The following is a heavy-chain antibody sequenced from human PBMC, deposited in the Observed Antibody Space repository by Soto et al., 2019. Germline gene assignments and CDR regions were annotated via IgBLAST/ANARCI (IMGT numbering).Heavy chain of an antibody. CDR1: GFTFSSYS. D-gene: IGHD1-26*01. CDR3: ASEGELYYFDY. CDR2: ISSSSSTI. V-gene: IGHV3-48*04. Sequence: GGSLRLSCAASGFTFSSYSMNWVRQAPGKGLEWVSYISSSSSTIYYADSVKGRFTISRDNAKNSLYLQMNSLRSEDTAVYYCASEGELYYFDYWGQGSLVTVSS. J-gene: IGHJ4*02.